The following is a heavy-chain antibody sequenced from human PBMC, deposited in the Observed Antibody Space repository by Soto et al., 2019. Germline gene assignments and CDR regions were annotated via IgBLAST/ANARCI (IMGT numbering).Heavy chain of an antibody. CDR2: ISSSSSSI. Sequence: VQLVESGGDLVQPGGSLRLSCVVSGLTFSTYSMNWVRQAPGKGLEWVSYISSSSSSIYYADSVKGRFTISRDNGKNSLYLQMNSLRAEDTAVYYCVSRGDYGDVSFDYWGQGTLVTVSS. CDR1: GLTFSTYS. V-gene: IGHV3-48*01. J-gene: IGHJ4*02. CDR3: VSRGDYGDVSFDY. D-gene: IGHD4-17*01.